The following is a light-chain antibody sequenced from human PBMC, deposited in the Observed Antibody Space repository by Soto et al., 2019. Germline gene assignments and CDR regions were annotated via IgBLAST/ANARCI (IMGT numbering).Light chain of an antibody. V-gene: IGKV1-33*01. CDR1: QAISNH. Sequence: DIQMTQSPSPLPASVGDRVIITCQASQAISNHLNWYQQKPGRPPKLLIYDTSNLETGVPSRFRGSGGGTDFTFTITSLQPEDFATYFCQQTDKLPLTFGVGTKVDMK. J-gene: IGKJ4*01. CDR2: DTS. CDR3: QQTDKLPLT.